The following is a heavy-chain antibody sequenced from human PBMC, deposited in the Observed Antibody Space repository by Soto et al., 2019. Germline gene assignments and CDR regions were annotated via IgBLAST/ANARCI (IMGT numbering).Heavy chain of an antibody. CDR3: AKDRSSYDSSGYSDY. Sequence: GGSLRLSCATSGFTFSGYAMTWVRQAPGKGLEWVSGISGSGGSTYYADSVKGRFTISRDKSKNMMYLQMSSLRAEDTAVYYCAKDRSSYDSSGYSDYWGQGTLVTVS. J-gene: IGHJ4*02. D-gene: IGHD3-22*01. V-gene: IGHV3-23*01. CDR2: ISGSGGST. CDR1: GFTFSGYA.